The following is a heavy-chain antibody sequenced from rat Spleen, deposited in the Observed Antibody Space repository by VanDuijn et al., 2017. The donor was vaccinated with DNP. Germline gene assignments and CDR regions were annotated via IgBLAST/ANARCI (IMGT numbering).Heavy chain of an antibody. V-gene: IGHV1-43*01. CDR2: IHMGSGGT. D-gene: IGHD1-1*01. CDR3: ARCPLYYYSGYYFDY. CDR1: AYTFTNDY. Sequence: QVQLQQSGAELAKPGSSVKISCKASAYTFTNDYIGWIKQTTGQGLEYIGYIHMGSGGTNYNEKFKGKATLTVDKSSSTAFMQLSSLTPDASAVYYCARCPLYYYSGYYFDYWGQGVMVTVSS. J-gene: IGHJ2*01.